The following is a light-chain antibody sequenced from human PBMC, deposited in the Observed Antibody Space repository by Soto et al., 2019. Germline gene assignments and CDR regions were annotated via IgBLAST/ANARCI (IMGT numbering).Light chain of an antibody. CDR3: SSYTSSNTVL. Sequence: QSALTQPASVSASPGQSITISCTGTRSDVGRYNYVSWFQQHPGKAPKLIIYDVSNRPSGVSDRFSGSKSGNTASLTISGLQAEDEADYYCSSYTSSNTVLFGGGTKLTVL. J-gene: IGLJ2*01. CDR1: RSDVGRYNY. CDR2: DVS. V-gene: IGLV2-14*03.